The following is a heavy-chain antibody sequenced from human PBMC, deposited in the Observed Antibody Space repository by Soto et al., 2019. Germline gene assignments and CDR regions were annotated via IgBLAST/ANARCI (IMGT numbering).Heavy chain of an antibody. Sequence: ASVKVSCKASGYTFTSYGISWVRQAPGQGLEWMGWISAYNGNTNYAQKLQGRVTMTTDTSTSTAYMELRSLRSDDTAVYYCAREIGYGGNFRGLGYWGQGSPVTVSS. CDR3: AREIGYGGNFRGLGY. V-gene: IGHV1-18*01. J-gene: IGHJ4*02. CDR2: ISAYNGNT. D-gene: IGHD4-17*01. CDR1: GYTFTSYG.